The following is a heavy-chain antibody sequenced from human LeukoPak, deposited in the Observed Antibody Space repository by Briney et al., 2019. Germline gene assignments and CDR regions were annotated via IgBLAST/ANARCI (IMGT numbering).Heavy chain of an antibody. D-gene: IGHD3-22*01. CDR3: ARVDYYDSSGYYHEYFQH. CDR1: GYTFTSYG. CDR2: ISAYNGNT. J-gene: IGHJ1*01. V-gene: IGHV1-18*01. Sequence: ASVKVSCKASGYTFTSYGISWVRQAPGQGLEWMGWISAYNGNTNYAQKLQGRVTMTTDTSTSTAYMELRSLRSDDTAVYYCARVDYYDSSGYYHEYFQHWGQGTLVTVSS.